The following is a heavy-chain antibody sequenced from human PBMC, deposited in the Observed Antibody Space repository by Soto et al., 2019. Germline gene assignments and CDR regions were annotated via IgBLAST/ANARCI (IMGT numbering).Heavy chain of an antibody. CDR1: SGSISSYY. D-gene: IGHD6-13*01. Sequence: PSATLSLTCAVSSGSISSYYWSWIRQPPGKGLEWIGYIHYTGSTNSNPSLKSRVTISEDTSKSQFSLKVNSMTAADTAVYYCARYRREAVAGYTLDNWGQGILVTVSS. CDR3: ARYRREAVAGYTLDN. J-gene: IGHJ4*02. CDR2: IHYTGST. V-gene: IGHV4-59*01.